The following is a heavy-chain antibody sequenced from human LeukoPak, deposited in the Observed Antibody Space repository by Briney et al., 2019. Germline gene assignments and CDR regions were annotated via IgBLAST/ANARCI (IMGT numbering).Heavy chain of an antibody. D-gene: IGHD2-2*01. V-gene: IGHV3-33*01. Sequence: PGRSLRLSCAASGFTFSSYGMHWVRQAPGKGLEWVAVIWYDGSNKYYADSVKGRFTISRDNSKNTLYLQMNSLRAEDTAVYYCARDHARYCSSTSCYGGEGFDYWGQGTLVTVSS. CDR2: IWYDGSNK. CDR1: GFTFSSYG. J-gene: IGHJ4*02. CDR3: ARDHARYCSSTSCYGGEGFDY.